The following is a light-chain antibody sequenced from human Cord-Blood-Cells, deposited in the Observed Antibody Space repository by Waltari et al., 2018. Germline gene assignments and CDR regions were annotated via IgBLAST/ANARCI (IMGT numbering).Light chain of an antibody. CDR1: QIVLYSSNNKNY. J-gene: IGKJ2*01. CDR3: QQYYSTPYT. V-gene: IGKV4-1*01. CDR2: WAS. Sequence: DIVITQSPAALSSSLGAMATINGKSSQIVLYSSNNKNYLAWYQQKPGQPPKLLIYWASTRESGVPDRFSGSGSGTDFTLTISSLQAEDVAVYYCQQYYSTPYTFGQGTKLEIK.